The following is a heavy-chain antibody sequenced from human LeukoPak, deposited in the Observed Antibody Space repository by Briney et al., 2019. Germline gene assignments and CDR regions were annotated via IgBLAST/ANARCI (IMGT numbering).Heavy chain of an antibody. D-gene: IGHD5-12*01. V-gene: IGHV3-23*01. Sequence: GGSLRLSCAASGFTFSSYAMSWVRQAPGKGLEWVSSISGGGGVTYYADSVKGRFTISRDNSKNTLYLQMNSLRDEDTAVYYCANDPRVATIEIFDYWGQGTLVTVSS. CDR3: ANDPRVATIEIFDY. CDR1: GFTFSSYA. CDR2: ISGGGGVT. J-gene: IGHJ4*02.